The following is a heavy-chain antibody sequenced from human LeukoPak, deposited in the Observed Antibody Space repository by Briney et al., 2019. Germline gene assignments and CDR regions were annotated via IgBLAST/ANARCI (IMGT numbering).Heavy chain of an antibody. D-gene: IGHD3-22*01. CDR2: IYHSGST. CDR3: ARDYYDSSRQDAFDI. CDR1: GGSISSGSYY. J-gene: IGHJ4*02. V-gene: IGHV4-39*07. Sequence: SETLSLTCTVSGGSISSGSYYWGWIRQPPGKGLEWIGSIYHSGSTYYNPSLKSRVTISVDTSKNQFSLKLSSVTAADTAVYYCARDYYDSSRQDAFDIWGQGTLVTVSS.